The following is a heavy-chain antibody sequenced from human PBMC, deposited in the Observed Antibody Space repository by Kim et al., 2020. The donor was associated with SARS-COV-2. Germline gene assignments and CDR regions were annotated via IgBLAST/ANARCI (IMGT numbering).Heavy chain of an antibody. CDR1: GFTFDDYA. CDR2: ISWNSGSI. Sequence: GGSLRLSCAASGFTFDDYAMHWVRQAPGKGLEWVSGISWNSGSIGYADSVKGRFTISRDKAKNSLYLQMNSLRAEDTALDYCAKDMRSSWSGYSPPYYY. D-gene: IGHD3-3*01. J-gene: IGHJ6*01. CDR3: AKDMRSSWSGYSPPYYY. V-gene: IGHV3-9*01.